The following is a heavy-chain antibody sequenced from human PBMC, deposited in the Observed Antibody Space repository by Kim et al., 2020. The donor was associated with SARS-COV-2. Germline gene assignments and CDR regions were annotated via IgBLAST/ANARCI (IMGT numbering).Heavy chain of an antibody. V-gene: IGHV1-69*13. Sequence: SVKVSCKASGGTFSSYAISWVRQAPGQGLEWMGGIIPIFGTANYAQKFQGRVTITADESTSTAYMELSSLRSEDTAVYYCARGVSLRFGELFYYYYGMDVWGQGTTVTVSS. CDR3: ARGVSLRFGELFYYYYGMDV. CDR1: GGTFSSYA. CDR2: IIPIFGTA. J-gene: IGHJ6*02. D-gene: IGHD3-10*01.